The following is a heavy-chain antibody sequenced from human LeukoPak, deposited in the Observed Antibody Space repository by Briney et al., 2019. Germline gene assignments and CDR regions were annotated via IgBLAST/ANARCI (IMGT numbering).Heavy chain of an antibody. V-gene: IGHV4-59*01. CDR3: AKGYSGYDLDY. CDR1: GGSISSYY. CDR2: IYYSGST. Sequence: SETLSLTCTVSGGSISSYYWSWIRQPPGKGLEWIGYIYYSGSTNYNPSLKSRVTISVDTSKNQFSLKLSSVTAAGTAVYYCAKGYSGYDLDYWGQGTLVTVSS. D-gene: IGHD5-12*01. J-gene: IGHJ4*02.